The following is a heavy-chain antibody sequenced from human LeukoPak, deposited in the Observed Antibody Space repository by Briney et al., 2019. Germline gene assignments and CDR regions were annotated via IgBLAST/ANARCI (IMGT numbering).Heavy chain of an antibody. Sequence: GRSLRLSCAASGFTFSTYAMHWVRQAPGKGLEWVAVISYDGSSKYYADSVKGRFTISRDNSKDTLYLQMNSLRAEDTAVYYCAKEPGLTYYYDSSGYYGWFDYWGQGTLVTVSS. CDR2: ISYDGSSK. D-gene: IGHD3-22*01. V-gene: IGHV3-30*04. CDR1: GFTFSTYA. CDR3: AKEPGLTYYYDSSGYYGWFDY. J-gene: IGHJ5*01.